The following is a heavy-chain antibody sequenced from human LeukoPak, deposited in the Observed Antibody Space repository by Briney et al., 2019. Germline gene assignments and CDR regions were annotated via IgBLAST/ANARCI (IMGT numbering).Heavy chain of an antibody. J-gene: IGHJ5*02. Sequence: GGSLRLSCAASGFTFSSYGMHWVRQAPGKGLEWVAVIWYDGSNKYYADSVKGRFTISRDNSKNSLYLQMNSLRIEDTALYYCAKSSAAAYNWFDPWGQGTLVTVSS. CDR2: IWYDGSNK. CDR1: GFTFSSYG. CDR3: AKSSAAAYNWFDP. V-gene: IGHV3-33*03. D-gene: IGHD6-13*01.